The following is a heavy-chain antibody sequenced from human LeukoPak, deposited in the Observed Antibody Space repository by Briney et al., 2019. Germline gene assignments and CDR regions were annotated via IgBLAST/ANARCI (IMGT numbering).Heavy chain of an antibody. CDR2: IYYSGST. J-gene: IGHJ5*02. D-gene: IGHD1-26*01. Sequence: SETLSLTCAVSGGSISSGGYSWSWIRQPPGKGLEWIGYIYYSGSTYYNPSLKSRVTISVDTSKNQFSLKLSSVTAADTAVYYCAISPGSYPTNWFDPWGQGTLVTVSS. V-gene: IGHV4-30-4*07. CDR1: GGSISSGGYS. CDR3: AISPGSYPTNWFDP.